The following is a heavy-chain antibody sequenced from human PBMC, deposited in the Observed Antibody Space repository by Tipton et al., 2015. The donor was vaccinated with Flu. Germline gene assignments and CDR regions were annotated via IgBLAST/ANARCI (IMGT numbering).Heavy chain of an antibody. J-gene: IGHJ4*02. D-gene: IGHD3-22*01. V-gene: IGHV4-59*01. Sequence: TLSLTCTVSGGSINSYFWHWIRQPPGKGLEWIGYVYYSGTTKYSPSLKSRIITSIDTSKNQFSLKLTSVTAADTAVYYCARGDGSGFHDYFDSWGQGLQVTVSS. CDR2: VYYSGTT. CDR3: ARGDGSGFHDYFDS. CDR1: GGSINSYF.